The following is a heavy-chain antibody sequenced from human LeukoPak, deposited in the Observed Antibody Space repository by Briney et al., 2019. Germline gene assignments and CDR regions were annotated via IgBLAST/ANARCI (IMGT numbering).Heavy chain of an antibody. CDR3: ARRYSSSWYYFDY. D-gene: IGHD6-13*01. CDR2: IYYSGST. J-gene: IGHJ4*02. V-gene: IGHV4-59*08. CDR1: GGSISSYY. Sequence: KPSETLSLTCTVSGGSISSYYWSWIRLPPGKGLEWIGYIYYSGSTNYNPSLKSRVTISVDTSKNQFSLKLSSVTAADTAVYYCARRYSSSWYYFDYWGQGTLVTVSS.